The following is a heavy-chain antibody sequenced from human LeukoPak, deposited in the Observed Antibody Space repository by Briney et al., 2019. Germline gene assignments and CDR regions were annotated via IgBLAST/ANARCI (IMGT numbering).Heavy chain of an antibody. Sequence: ASVKVSCKASGNTFTSYDINWVRQAPGQGLEWMGWMKLNSGNTGYAQKFQGRVTMTRNTSISTAYMELSSLRSEDTAVYYCAILSAATDYWGQGTLVTVSS. CDR3: AILSAATDY. V-gene: IGHV1-8*01. D-gene: IGHD6-13*01. CDR1: GNTFTSYD. J-gene: IGHJ4*02. CDR2: MKLNSGNT.